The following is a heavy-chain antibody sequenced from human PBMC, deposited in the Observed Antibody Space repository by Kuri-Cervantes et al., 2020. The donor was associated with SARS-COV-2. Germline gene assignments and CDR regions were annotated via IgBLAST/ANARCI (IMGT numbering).Heavy chain of an antibody. CDR1: VGTFSSYA. CDR3: ARAGVAGYSSGWNPYYYYGMDV. D-gene: IGHD6-19*01. CDR2: IIPIFGTA. J-gene: IGHJ6*02. Sequence: SVKVSCKASVGTFSSYAISWVRQAPGQGLEWMGGIIPIFGTANYAQKFQGRVTITADESTSTDYMELSRLRSEDTAVYYCARAGVAGYSSGWNPYYYYGMDVWGQGTTVTVSS. V-gene: IGHV1-69*13.